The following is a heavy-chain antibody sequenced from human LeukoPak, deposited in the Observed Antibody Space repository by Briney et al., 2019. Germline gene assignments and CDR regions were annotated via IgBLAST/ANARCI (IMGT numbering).Heavy chain of an antibody. CDR3: ARGSYGYLGFDY. CDR1: GFTFSGSA. J-gene: IGHJ4*02. V-gene: IGHV3-73*01. Sequence: GGSLRLSCAASGFTFSGSAMHWVRQASGKGLEWVGRIRSKANSYATAYAASVKGRFTISRDDSKNTAYLQMNSLKTEDTAVYYCARGSYGYLGFDYWGQGTLVTVSS. D-gene: IGHD5-18*01. CDR2: IRSKANSYAT.